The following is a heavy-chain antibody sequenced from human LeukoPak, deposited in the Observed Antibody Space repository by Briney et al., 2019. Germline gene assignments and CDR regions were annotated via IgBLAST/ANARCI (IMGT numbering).Heavy chain of an antibody. CDR3: ARDHNYAFDY. V-gene: IGHV3-48*01. Sequence: PGGSLRLSCAASGFTFSSYSMNWVRQAPGKGLEWVSYISRSSGTINYADSVKGRFTISVDNARNSLYLQMNSLRAEDTAVYYCARDHNYAFDYWGQGTLVTVSS. CDR1: GFTFSSYS. D-gene: IGHD5-18*01. CDR2: ISRSSGTI. J-gene: IGHJ4*02.